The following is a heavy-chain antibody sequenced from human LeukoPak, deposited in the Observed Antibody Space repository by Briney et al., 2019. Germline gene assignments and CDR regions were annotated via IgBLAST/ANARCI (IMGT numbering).Heavy chain of an antibody. CDR3: ARYGYYDFWSGTFDAFDI. Sequence: PSETLSLTCTVSGGSTGPNYWSWIRHPPGKGLEWIGYIYKSGSPKYNPSLKSRVTMSVDTSKNQFSLKLTSVTAADTAVYYCARYGYYDFWSGTFDAFDIWGQGTMVTVSS. J-gene: IGHJ3*02. V-gene: IGHV4-59*01. CDR2: IYKSGSP. CDR1: GGSTGPNY. D-gene: IGHD3-3*01.